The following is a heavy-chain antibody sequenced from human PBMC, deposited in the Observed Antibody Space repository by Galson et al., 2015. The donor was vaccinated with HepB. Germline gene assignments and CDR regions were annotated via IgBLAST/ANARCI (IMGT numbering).Heavy chain of an antibody. J-gene: IGHJ4*02. CDR3: VKGGSWDVDS. CDR1: GFTFSRYW. CDR2: MNLDGRQK. D-gene: IGHD1-26*01. Sequence: SLRLSCAASGFTFSRYWMSWVRQAPRKGLEWAANMNLDGRQKYHVDSVKGRFTISRYNAKYSLYLQMDSLRVEDSAVYYCVKGGSWDVDSWGRGTLVTVSS. V-gene: IGHV3-7*03.